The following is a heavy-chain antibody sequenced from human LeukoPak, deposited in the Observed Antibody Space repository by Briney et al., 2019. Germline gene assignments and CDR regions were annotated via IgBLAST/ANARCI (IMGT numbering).Heavy chain of an antibody. CDR1: GFTVSSNY. D-gene: IGHD3-22*01. J-gene: IGHJ4*02. CDR2: IYSGGST. V-gene: IGHV3-66*01. Sequence: GGSLRLSCAASGFTVSSNYMSWVRQAPGKGLEWVSVIYSGGSTYYADSVKGRFTISRDNSKNTLYLQMNSLRAEDTAVYYCASSYDSSGYYRYWGQGTPVTVSS. CDR3: ASSYDSSGYYRY.